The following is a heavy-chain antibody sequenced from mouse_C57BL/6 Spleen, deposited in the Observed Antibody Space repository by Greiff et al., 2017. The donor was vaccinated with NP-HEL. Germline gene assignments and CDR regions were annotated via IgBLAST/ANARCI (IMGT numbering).Heavy chain of an antibody. CDR2: ISSGSSTI. CDR1: GFTFSDYG. CDR3: ARFYYGSSKGAMDY. V-gene: IGHV5-17*01. J-gene: IGHJ4*01. D-gene: IGHD1-1*01. Sequence: EVQLVESGGGLVKPGGSLKLSCAASGFTFSDYGMHWVRQAPEKGLEWVAYISSGSSTIYYADTVKGRFTISRDNAKNTLFLQMTSLRSEDTAMYYCARFYYGSSKGAMDYWGQGTSVTVSS.